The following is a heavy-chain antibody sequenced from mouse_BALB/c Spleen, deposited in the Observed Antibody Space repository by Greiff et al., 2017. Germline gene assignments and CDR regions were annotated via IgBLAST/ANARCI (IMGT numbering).Heavy chain of an antibody. D-gene: IGHD2-4*01. CDR2: IHYSGST. Sequence: EVQLQESGPDLVKPSQSLSLTCTVTGYSITSGYSWHWIRQFPGNKLEWMGYIHYSGSTNYNPSLKSRISITRDTSKNQFFLQLNSVTTEDTATYYCAYYDYDGGGYYAMDYWGQGTSVTVSS. J-gene: IGHJ4*01. V-gene: IGHV3-1*02. CDR1: GYSITSGYS. CDR3: AYYDYDGGGYYAMDY.